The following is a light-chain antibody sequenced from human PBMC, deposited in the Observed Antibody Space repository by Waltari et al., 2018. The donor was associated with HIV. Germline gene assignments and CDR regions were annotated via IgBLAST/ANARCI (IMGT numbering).Light chain of an antibody. CDR3: SSYAGSNNWVV. J-gene: IGLJ2*01. CDR2: DVS. V-gene: IGLV2-8*01. Sequence: QSALTQPPSASGSPGQSVPIPCTGPSSDVGGYKYVSWYQQHPGKAPKLMIYDVSKRPSGVPDRFSGSKSGNTASLTVSGLQAEDEADYYCSSYAGSNNWVVFGGGTKLTVL. CDR1: SSDVGGYKY.